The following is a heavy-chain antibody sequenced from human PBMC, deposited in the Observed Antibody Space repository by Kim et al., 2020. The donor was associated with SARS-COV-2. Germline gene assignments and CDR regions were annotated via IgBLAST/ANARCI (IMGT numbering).Heavy chain of an antibody. CDR3: ASTVADVRTAFDI. V-gene: IGHV3-30-3*01. Sequence: GGSLRLSCAASGFTFSSYAMHWVRQAPGKGLEWVAVISYDGSNKYYADSVKGRFTISRDNSKNTLYLQMNSLRAEDTAVYYCASTVADVRTAFDIGGQG. CDR2: ISYDGSNK. D-gene: IGHD4-4*01. J-gene: IGHJ3*02. CDR1: GFTFSSYA.